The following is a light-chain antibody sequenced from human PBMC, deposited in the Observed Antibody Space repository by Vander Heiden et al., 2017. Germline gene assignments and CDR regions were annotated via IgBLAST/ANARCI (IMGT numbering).Light chain of an antibody. Sequence: ETVLTQSPGTLSLSPGERATFSCRASQSVSSSYLAWYQQKPGQAPRLLLYGASSRATDIPDRFSGSGSGTDFTLTISRLEPEDFAVYYCQEYTSSPPMYTFGQGTKLEIK. J-gene: IGKJ2*01. V-gene: IGKV3-20*01. CDR3: QEYTSSPPMYT. CDR2: GAS. CDR1: QSVSSSY.